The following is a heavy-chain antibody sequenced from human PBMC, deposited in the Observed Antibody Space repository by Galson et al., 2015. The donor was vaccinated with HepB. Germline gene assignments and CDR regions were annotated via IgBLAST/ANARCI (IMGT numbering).Heavy chain of an antibody. CDR2: IRGGSTTI. Sequence: LRLSCAASGFTFGFYSMSWVRQAPGKGLEWVSYIRGGSTTIYYADTVKGRFIISRDNAKNSLYLQMNSLRAEDTAVYYCARAGGNLSMFSAWGQGTLVTVSS. CDR3: ARAGGNLSMFSA. CDR1: GFTFGFYS. V-gene: IGHV3-48*01. J-gene: IGHJ5*02. D-gene: IGHD3-10*02.